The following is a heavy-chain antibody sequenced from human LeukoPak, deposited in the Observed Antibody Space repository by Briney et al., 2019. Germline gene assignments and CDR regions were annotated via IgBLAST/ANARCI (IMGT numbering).Heavy chain of an antibody. D-gene: IGHD3-22*01. V-gene: IGHV3-15*07. Sequence: GGSLRLSCAASGFTFSNAWMNWVRQAPGKGLEWVGRIKSKTGGGTTDYAAPVKGRFTISRDDSKNTLYLQMNSLKTEDTAVYYCSTTYYYDSSEGYWGQGTLVTVSS. CDR3: STTYYYDSSEGY. J-gene: IGHJ4*02. CDR2: IKSKTGGGTT. CDR1: GFTFSNAW.